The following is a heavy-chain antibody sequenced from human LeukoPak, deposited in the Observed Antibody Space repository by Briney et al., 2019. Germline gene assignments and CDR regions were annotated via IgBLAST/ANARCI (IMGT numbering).Heavy chain of an antibody. CDR2: INHSGST. Sequence: SETLSLTCAVYGGSFSGYYWSWIRQPPGKGLEWIGEINHSGSTNYNPSLKSRVTISVDTSKNQLSLKLSSVTAADTAVYYCARAVGADAFDIWGQGTMVTVSS. CDR3: ARAVGADAFDI. V-gene: IGHV4-34*01. D-gene: IGHD1-26*01. CDR1: GGSFSGYY. J-gene: IGHJ3*02.